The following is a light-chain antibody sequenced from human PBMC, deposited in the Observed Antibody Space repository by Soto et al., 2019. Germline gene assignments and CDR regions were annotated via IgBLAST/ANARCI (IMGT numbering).Light chain of an antibody. Sequence: EIVLTQSPGTLSLSPGERATLSCRASQSVSSSYLAWYQQKPGQAPRLVIYGASSRATGIPDRFSGSGSGTDFNLTISSLEPEDFAVYYCQQYGSSPWTFGQGTKVDIK. CDR1: QSVSSSY. CDR3: QQYGSSPWT. J-gene: IGKJ1*01. V-gene: IGKV3-20*01. CDR2: GAS.